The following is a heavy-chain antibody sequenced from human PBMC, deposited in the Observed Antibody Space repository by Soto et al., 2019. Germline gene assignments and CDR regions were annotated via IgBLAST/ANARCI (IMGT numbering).Heavy chain of an antibody. CDR3: ARDRMVRGVIGHYYYYGMDV. CDR2: ISSSSSYT. D-gene: IGHD3-10*01. Sequence: PGGSLRLSCAASGFTFSDYYISWIRQAPGKGLEWVSYISSSSSYTNYADSVKGRFTISRDNAKNSLYLQMNSLRAEDTAVYYCARDRMVRGVIGHYYYYGMDVWGQGTTVTVSS. V-gene: IGHV3-11*06. CDR1: GFTFSDYY. J-gene: IGHJ6*02.